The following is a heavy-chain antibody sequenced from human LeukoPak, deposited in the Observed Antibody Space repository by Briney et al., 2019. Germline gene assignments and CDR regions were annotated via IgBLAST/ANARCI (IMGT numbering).Heavy chain of an antibody. CDR3: ARGGSSWRHLDY. J-gene: IGHJ4*02. Sequence: SSETLSPTCAVSGGSISSGGYSWSWIRQPPGKGLEWIGYIYHSGSTYYNPSLKSRVTISVDRSKNQFSLKLSSVTAADTAVYYCARGGSSWRHLDYWGQGTLVTVSS. D-gene: IGHD6-13*01. CDR1: GGSISSGGYS. V-gene: IGHV4-30-2*01. CDR2: IYHSGST.